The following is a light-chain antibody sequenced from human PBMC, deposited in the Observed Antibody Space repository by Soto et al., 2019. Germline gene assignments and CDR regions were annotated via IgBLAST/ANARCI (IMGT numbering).Light chain of an antibody. V-gene: IGLV2-14*01. J-gene: IGLJ2*01. Sequence: QSALTQPASVSGSPGQSITISYTGTSSDVGGYNYVSWYQQHPGKAPKLMIYEVTNRPSGVSNRFSGSRSGNTASLTISGLQAEDEADYYCSSYTGSNTLIFGGGTKLTVL. CDR3: SSYTGSNTLI. CDR2: EVT. CDR1: SSDVGGYNY.